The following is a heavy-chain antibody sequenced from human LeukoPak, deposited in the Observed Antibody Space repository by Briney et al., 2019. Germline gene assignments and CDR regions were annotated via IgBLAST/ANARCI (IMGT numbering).Heavy chain of an antibody. V-gene: IGHV3-30*02. CDR1: GFIFSSYG. D-gene: IGHD2-21*01. CDR2: IRYDGSKK. J-gene: IGHJ6*03. CDR3: AKGSKLLLFTRDYYMDV. Sequence: PGGSLRLSCAASGFIFSSYGMHWVRQAPGKGLEWVAFIRYDGSKKYYADSVKGRFTISRDNSKNTLYLQMNSLRTEDAAVYYCAKGSKLLLFTRDYYMDVWGKGTTVTISS.